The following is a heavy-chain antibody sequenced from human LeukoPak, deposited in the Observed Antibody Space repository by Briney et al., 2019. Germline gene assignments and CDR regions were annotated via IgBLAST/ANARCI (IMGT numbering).Heavy chain of an antibody. Sequence: GGSLRLSCAASGFTFSSYDMHWVRQAPGKGLEWVSAIGTAGDTYYPGSVKGRFTISRENAKNSLYLQMNSLRAGDTAVYYCARGHYGSGMGVFDIWGQGTMVTVSS. CDR3: ARGHYGSGMGVFDI. CDR1: GFTFSSYD. V-gene: IGHV3-13*01. CDR2: IGTAGDT. J-gene: IGHJ3*02. D-gene: IGHD3-10*01.